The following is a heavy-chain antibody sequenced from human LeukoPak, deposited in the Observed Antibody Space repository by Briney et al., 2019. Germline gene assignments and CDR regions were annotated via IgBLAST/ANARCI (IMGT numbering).Heavy chain of an antibody. CDR2: ISSSSSNM. CDR1: GFTLSTNA. V-gene: IGHV3-21*01. Sequence: GVSLRLSCLTSGFTLSTNAMSWVRQAPGKGLEWVSSISSSSSNMYYADSVKGRFSISRDNAKNSLYLQMNSLRAEDTAVYYCARGIPELDVWGQGTTVTVSS. J-gene: IGHJ6*02. CDR3: ARGIPELDV.